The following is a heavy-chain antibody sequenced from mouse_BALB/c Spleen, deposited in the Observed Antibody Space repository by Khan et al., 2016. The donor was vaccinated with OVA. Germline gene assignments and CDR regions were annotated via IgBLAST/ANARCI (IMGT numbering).Heavy chain of an antibody. D-gene: IGHD2-2*01. V-gene: IGHV1S81*02. CDR2: INPSNGGT. Sequence: QVQLQQSGAELVKPGASVKLSCKASGYTFTSYYMYWVKQRPGQGLEWIGEINPSNGGTNFNEKLKSKATLTVDKSSSTAYMQHSSQTSEYSAVYYGTRSGYGSFAYWGQGTLVTVSA. CDR3: TRSGYGSFAY. CDR1: GYTFTSYY. J-gene: IGHJ3*01.